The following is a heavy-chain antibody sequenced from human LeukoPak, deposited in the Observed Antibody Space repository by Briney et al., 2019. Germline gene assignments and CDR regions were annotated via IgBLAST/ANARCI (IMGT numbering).Heavy chain of an antibody. J-gene: IGHJ4*02. CDR2: ISSSGSTI. D-gene: IGHD5-12*01. CDR1: GFTFSDYY. Sequence: GGSLRLSCAASGFTFSDYYMSWIRQAPGKGLEWVSYISSSGSTIYYAASVKGRFPISRDNAKNSLYLQMNSVRAEDTAVYYCARDSGRHSGYDSTFDYWGQGTLVTVYS. V-gene: IGHV3-11*01. CDR3: ARDSGRHSGYDSTFDY.